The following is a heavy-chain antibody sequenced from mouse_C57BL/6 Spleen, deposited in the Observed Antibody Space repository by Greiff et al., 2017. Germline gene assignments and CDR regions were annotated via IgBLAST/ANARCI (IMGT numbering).Heavy chain of an antibody. CDR1: GYTFTDYE. J-gene: IGHJ2*01. CDR2: IDPETGGT. V-gene: IGHV1-15*01. Sequence: VQLQQSGAELVRPGASVTLSCKASGYTFTDYEMHWVKQTPVHGLEWIGAIDPETGGTSYNQKFKGKAILTADKSSGTAYMELRSLTSEDSAVYYCTRPLSRDFDYWGQGTTLTVSS. D-gene: IGHD6-1*01. CDR3: TRPLSRDFDY.